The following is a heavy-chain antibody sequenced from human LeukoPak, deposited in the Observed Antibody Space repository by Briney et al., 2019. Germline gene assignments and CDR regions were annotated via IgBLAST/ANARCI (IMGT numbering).Heavy chain of an antibody. D-gene: IGHD3-16*01. Sequence: PSETLSLTCTVSGGSISSSSNYWGWIRQPAGKGLEWIGRIYTSGSTNYNPSLKSRVTMSVDTSKNQFSLKLSSVTAADTAVYYCARGGGRAAVPWDWGQGTLVTVSS. V-gene: IGHV4-61*02. J-gene: IGHJ4*02. CDR1: GGSISSSSNY. CDR2: IYTSGST. CDR3: ARGGGRAAVPWD.